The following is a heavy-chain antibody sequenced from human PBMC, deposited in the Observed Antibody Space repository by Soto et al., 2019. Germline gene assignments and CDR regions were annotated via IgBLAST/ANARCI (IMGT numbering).Heavy chain of an antibody. CDR1: GFTFGDYA. CDR3: TRGTYSSGWYAVGMDV. Sequence: PGGSLRLSCTASGFTFGDYAMSWFRQAPGKGLEWVGFIRSKAYGGTTEYAASVKGRFTISRDDSKSIAYLQMNSLKTEDTAVYYCTRGTYSSGWYAVGMDVSGQATTVTVSS. CDR2: IRSKAYGGTT. D-gene: IGHD6-19*01. J-gene: IGHJ6*02. V-gene: IGHV3-49*03.